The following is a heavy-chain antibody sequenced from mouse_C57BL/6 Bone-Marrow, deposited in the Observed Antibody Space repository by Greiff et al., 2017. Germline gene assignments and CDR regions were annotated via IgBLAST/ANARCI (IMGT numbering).Heavy chain of an antibody. Sequence: EVQLQQSGAELVRPGSSVKLSCTASGFNIKDYYMHWVKQRPEQGLEWIGRIDPEDGDTEYAPKFQGKATMTAETSSNTAYLQLSSLTSEDTAVYYCAPGFAYWGQGTLVTVSA. V-gene: IGHV14-1*01. CDR1: GFNIKDYY. CDR3: APGFAY. J-gene: IGHJ3*01. CDR2: IDPEDGDT.